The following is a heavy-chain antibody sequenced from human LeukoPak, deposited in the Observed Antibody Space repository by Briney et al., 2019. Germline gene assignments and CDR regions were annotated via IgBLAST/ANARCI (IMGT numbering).Heavy chain of an antibody. Sequence: SETLSLTCAVYGGSFSGYYWSWIRQPPGKGLEWIGEINHSGSTNYNPSLKSRVTISLDTSKNQFSLNLRSVTAADTAVYYCSTGMLRGLAPVFLDYWGQGTLVTVSS. CDR1: GGSFSGYY. V-gene: IGHV4-34*01. J-gene: IGHJ4*02. CDR3: STGMLRGLAPVFLDY. D-gene: IGHD3-10*01. CDR2: INHSGST.